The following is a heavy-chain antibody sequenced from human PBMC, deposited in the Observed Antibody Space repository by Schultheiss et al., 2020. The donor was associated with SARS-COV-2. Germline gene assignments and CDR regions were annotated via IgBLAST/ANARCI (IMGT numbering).Heavy chain of an antibody. CDR3: ARGPPRRRGVGSYYGMDV. V-gene: IGHV3-33*01. Sequence: GGSLRLSCAASGFTFSSYGMHWVRQAPGKGLEWVAVIWYDGSNKYYADSVKGRFTISRDNSKNTLYLQMNSLRAEDTAVYYCARGPPRRRGVGSYYGMDVWGQGTTVTVSS. D-gene: IGHD3-10*01. CDR1: GFTFSSYG. J-gene: IGHJ6*02. CDR2: IWYDGSNK.